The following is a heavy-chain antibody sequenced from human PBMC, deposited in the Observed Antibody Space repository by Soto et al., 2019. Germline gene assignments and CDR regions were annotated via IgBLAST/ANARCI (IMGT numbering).Heavy chain of an antibody. D-gene: IGHD3-3*02. CDR2: IYYSGST. J-gene: IGHJ5*02. Sequence: KTSETLSLTCTVSGGSISSGGYYWSWIRQHPGKGLEWIGYIYYSGSTYYNPSLKSRVTISVDTSKNQFSLKLSSVTAADTAVYYCARDIRYNWFDPWGQGTLVTVSS. V-gene: IGHV4-31*03. CDR1: GGSISSGGYY. CDR3: ARDIRYNWFDP.